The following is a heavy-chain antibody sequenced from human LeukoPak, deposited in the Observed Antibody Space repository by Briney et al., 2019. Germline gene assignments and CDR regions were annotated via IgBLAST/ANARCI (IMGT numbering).Heavy chain of an antibody. CDR3: ARDVTATDYDILTGHQYYYYYGMDV. CDR1: GFTVSSNY. V-gene: IGHV3-53*01. D-gene: IGHD3-9*01. Sequence: GGSLRLSCAASGFTVSSNYMSWVRQAPGKGLEWVSVIYSGGSTYYADSVKGRFTISRDNSKNTLYLQMNSLRAEDTAVYYCARDVTATDYDILTGHQYYYYYGMDVWGKGTTVTVSS. J-gene: IGHJ6*04. CDR2: IYSGGST.